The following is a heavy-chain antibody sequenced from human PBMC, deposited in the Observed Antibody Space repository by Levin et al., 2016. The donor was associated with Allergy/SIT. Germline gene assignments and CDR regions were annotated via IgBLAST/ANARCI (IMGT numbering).Heavy chain of an antibody. CDR1: GFSLSTSGVG. CDR3: AHRLVLMVYAYFDY. V-gene: IGHV2-5*02. Sequence: SGPTLVKPTQTLTLTCTFSGFSLSTSGVGVGWIRQPPGKALEWLALIYWDDDKRYSPSLKSRLTITKDTSKNQVVLTMTNMDPVDTATYYCAHRLVLMVYAYFDYWGQGTLVTVSS. CDR2: IYWDDDK. D-gene: IGHD2-8*01. J-gene: IGHJ4*02.